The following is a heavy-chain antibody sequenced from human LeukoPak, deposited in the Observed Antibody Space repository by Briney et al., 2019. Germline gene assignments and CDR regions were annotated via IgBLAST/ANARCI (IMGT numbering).Heavy chain of an antibody. D-gene: IGHD3/OR15-3a*01. CDR2: INPSGGNT. CDR1: GGTFSSYA. J-gene: IGHJ6*02. CDR3: ARGWTAPYYYYGMDV. V-gene: IGHV1-46*01. Sequence: ASVKVSCKASGGTFSSYAISWVRQAPGQGLEWMGIINPSGGNTSYAQKFQGRVTVTRDTSTNTVYMELSSLRSEDTAVYYCARGWTAPYYYYGMDVWGQGTRSPSP.